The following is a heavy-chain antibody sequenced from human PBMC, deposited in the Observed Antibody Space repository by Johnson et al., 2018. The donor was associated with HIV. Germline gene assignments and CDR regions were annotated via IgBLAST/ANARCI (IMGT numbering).Heavy chain of an antibody. J-gene: IGHJ3*02. V-gene: IGHV3-30*04. CDR2: ISDDGSNK. CDR3: ARDPSPIVGATYAFDI. D-gene: IGHD1-26*01. CDR1: GFTFSSYA. Sequence: VQLVESGGGVVQPGRSLRLSCAASGFTFSSYAMHWVRQAPGKGLEWVAVISDDGSNKYYADSVKGRFTISRDNYNNTLYLQMNSLRAEDTAVYYCARDPSPIVGATYAFDIWGQGIMVTVSS.